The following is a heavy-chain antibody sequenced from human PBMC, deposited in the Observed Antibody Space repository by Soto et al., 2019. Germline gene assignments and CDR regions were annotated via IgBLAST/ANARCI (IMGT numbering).Heavy chain of an antibody. J-gene: IGHJ3*02. CDR3: ARDFDAANAFDI. V-gene: IGHV4-59*01. CDR1: GGSISGYY. Sequence: SETLSLTCTVSGGSISGYYWSWIRQPPGKGLEWIGYISYSGTTNYNPSLKSRVTISVDTSNNQFSLKLSSVTAADTAVYFCARDFDAANAFDIWGQGTMVTVSS. D-gene: IGHD3-9*01. CDR2: ISYSGTT.